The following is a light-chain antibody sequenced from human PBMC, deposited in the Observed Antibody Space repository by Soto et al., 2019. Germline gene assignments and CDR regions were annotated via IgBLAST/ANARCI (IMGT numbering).Light chain of an antibody. J-gene: IGKJ5*01. CDR2: AAS. CDR3: QQANSFPIT. Sequence: DIQMTQSPSSVSASVGDRVTITYRASQDINAWLAWYQQKPGKAPKLLIYAASSLQSGVPSRFSDSGFGTDFTLTISSLQPEDFATYYCQQANSFPITFGQGTRLEIK. V-gene: IGKV1D-12*01. CDR1: QDINAW.